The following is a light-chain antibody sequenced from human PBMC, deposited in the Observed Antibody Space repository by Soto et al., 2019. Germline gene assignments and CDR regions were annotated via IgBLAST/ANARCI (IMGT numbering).Light chain of an antibody. CDR2: AAS. CDR3: RQSYSTPLT. Sequence: DIQMTQSPSSLSVSVGDRVTITCRASQSIGGFLNWYQQKLGKAPKLLIYAASSLQSGVPSRFSGSGSGTDFTLTISSLQPEDFAIYYCRQSYSTPLTFGGGTKVDIK. V-gene: IGKV1-39*01. J-gene: IGKJ4*01. CDR1: QSIGGF.